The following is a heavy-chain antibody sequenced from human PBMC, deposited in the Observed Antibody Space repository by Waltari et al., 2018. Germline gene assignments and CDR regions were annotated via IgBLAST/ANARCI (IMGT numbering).Heavy chain of an antibody. CDR2: IKPDGSET. D-gene: IGHD2-8*01. CDR1: GFTFSRRW. Sequence: EVQLVDSGGGLVQPGGSRRLSCDGSGFTFSRRWMGGVRQAPGKGPEWVANIKPDGSETYYADSVKGRFTISRDNTKNSLFLQMNSLRADDAAVYYCARNGDWGQGTLVTVSS. CDR3: ARNGD. J-gene: IGHJ4*02. V-gene: IGHV3-7*01.